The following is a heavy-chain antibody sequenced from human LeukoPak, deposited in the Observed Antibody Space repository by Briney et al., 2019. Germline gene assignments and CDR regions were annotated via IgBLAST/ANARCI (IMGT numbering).Heavy chain of an antibody. Sequence: GASVKVSCKASGYTYTSYGINWVRQAPGQGLEWMGWISAYNGNTNYAQKLQGRVTMTTDTSTSTAYMELRSLRSDDTAVYYCAKGSGYSYSYEDYFDYWGQGTLVTVSS. J-gene: IGHJ4*02. CDR3: AKGSGYSYSYEDYFDY. CDR2: ISAYNGNT. CDR1: GYTYTSYG. V-gene: IGHV1-18*01. D-gene: IGHD5-18*01.